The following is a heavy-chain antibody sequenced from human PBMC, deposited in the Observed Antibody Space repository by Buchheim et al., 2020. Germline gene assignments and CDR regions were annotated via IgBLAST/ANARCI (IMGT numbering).Heavy chain of an antibody. Sequence: EVQLVESGGGLIQPGGSLRLSCAASGFTFSSYEMNWVRQAPGKGLEWVSYISSSGSTIYYADSVKGRFTTSRDNAKNSLYLQMNSLRAEDTAVYYCARDNWNYDYYYYYMDVWGKGTT. CDR1: GFTFSSYE. CDR3: ARDNWNYDYYYYYMDV. V-gene: IGHV3-48*03. CDR2: ISSSGSTI. J-gene: IGHJ6*03. D-gene: IGHD1-7*01.